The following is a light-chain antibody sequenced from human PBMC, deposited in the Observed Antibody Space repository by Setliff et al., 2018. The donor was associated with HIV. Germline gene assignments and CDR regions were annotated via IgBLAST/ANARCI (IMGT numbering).Light chain of an antibody. CDR2: DVI. CDR1: SSDVGAHNY. Sequence: QSALTQPASVSGSPGQSISISCTGSSSDVGAHNYVSWYQQHPGTAPKLMIYDVINRASGVSDRFPGSKSVNTASLTISGLLAEDEADYYCSSYTSSGTYVFGTGTKVTVL. CDR3: SSYTSSGTYV. V-gene: IGLV2-14*03. J-gene: IGLJ1*01.